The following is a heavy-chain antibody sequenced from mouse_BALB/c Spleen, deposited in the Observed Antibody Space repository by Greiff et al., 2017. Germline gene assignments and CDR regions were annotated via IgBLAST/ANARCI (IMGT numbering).Heavy chain of an antibody. Sequence: VQLQQSGAELVRPGALVKLSCKASGFNIKDYYLHWVKQRPEQGLEWIGWIDPENGNTIYDPKFQGKASITADTSSNTAYLQLSSLTSEDTAVYYCARSVRFAYWGQGTLVTVSA. CDR2: IDPENGNT. D-gene: IGHD1-1*01. V-gene: IGHV14-1*02. CDR1: GFNIKDYY. J-gene: IGHJ3*01. CDR3: ARSVRFAY.